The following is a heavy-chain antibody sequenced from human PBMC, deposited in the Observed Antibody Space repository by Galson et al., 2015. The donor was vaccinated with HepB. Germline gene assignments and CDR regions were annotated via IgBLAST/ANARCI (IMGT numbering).Heavy chain of an antibody. J-gene: IGHJ4*02. CDR1: GGSISSSSYY. Sequence: ETLSLTCTVSGGSISSSSYYWGWIRQPPGKGLEWIGSIYYSGSTYYNPSLKSRVTISVDTSKNQFSLKLSSVTAADTAVYYCARNGYDYVWGSLLFDYWGQGTLVTVSS. D-gene: IGHD3-16*01. V-gene: IGHV4-39*07. CDR3: ARNGYDYVWGSLLFDY. CDR2: IYYSGST.